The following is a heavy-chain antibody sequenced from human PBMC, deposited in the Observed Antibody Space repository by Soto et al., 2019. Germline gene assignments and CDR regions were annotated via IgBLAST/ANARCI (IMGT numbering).Heavy chain of an antibody. Sequence: SETLSLTCAIYGASLGGFHWTWLRQAPGKGLEWIGELIHGGSTNYNPSLKGRVSFSLDTSKNQFSLHLMSVTAADTAVYYCARSPLGYDYVRQTWREVGDSFDIWVRGTLVT. CDR1: GASLGGFH. CDR3: ARSPLGYDYVRQTWREVGDSFDI. D-gene: IGHD3-16*01. V-gene: IGHV4-34*12. J-gene: IGHJ3*02. CDR2: LIHGGST.